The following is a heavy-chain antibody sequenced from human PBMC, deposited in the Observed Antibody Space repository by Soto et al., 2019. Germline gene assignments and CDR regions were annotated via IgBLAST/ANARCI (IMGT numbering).Heavy chain of an antibody. J-gene: IGHJ5*02. Sequence: EVQLVESGGGLVQPGGSLRLSCAASGFAFSSYWMHWVRQAPGKGLVWVSRVNSDGSSTSYADSVKGRFTISRDNAKHTLYLQMNSLRAEDTAVYYCARDRIAAEDWFDPGGQGTLVTVSS. CDR1: GFAFSSYW. CDR2: VNSDGSST. V-gene: IGHV3-74*01. CDR3: ARDRIAAEDWFDP. D-gene: IGHD6-13*01.